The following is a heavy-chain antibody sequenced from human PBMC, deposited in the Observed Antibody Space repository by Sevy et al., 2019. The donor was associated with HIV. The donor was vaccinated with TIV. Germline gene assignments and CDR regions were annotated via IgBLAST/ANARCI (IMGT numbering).Heavy chain of an antibody. CDR2: ISSSGSTI. Sequence: GGSLRLSCAASGFTFSDYYMSWIRQAPGKGLEWVSYISSSGSTIYYADSVKGRFTISRDNAKNSLYLQMNSLRAEDTAVYYCARGGEYSSSWYLGGFYYYYYMDVWGKGTTVTVSS. D-gene: IGHD6-13*01. J-gene: IGHJ6*03. CDR1: GFTFSDYY. CDR3: ARGGEYSSSWYLGGFYYYYYMDV. V-gene: IGHV3-11*04.